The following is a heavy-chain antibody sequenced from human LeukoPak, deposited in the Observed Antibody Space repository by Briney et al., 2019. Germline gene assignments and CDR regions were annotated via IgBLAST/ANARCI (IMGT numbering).Heavy chain of an antibody. CDR2: INPSSGGT. D-gene: IGHD3-10*01. J-gene: IGHJ4*02. Sequence: GASVKVSCKASGYTFTGYYMHWVRQAPGQGLEWMGWINPSSGGTNYAQKLQGGVTMTTDTSTSTAYMELRSLRSDDTAVYYCARSRRGLLWFGESTFFDYWGQGTLVTVSS. V-gene: IGHV1-2*02. CDR1: GYTFTGYY. CDR3: ARSRRGLLWFGESTFFDY.